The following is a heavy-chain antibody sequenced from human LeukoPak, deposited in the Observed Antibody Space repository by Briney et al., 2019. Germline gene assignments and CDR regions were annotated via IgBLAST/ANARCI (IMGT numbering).Heavy chain of an antibody. V-gene: IGHV3-23*01. CDR3: AKDRSIAVADGNDY. CDR2: ISGSGGST. Sequence: PGGSLRLSCAASGFTFSSYAMICLRQAPGKGLEWVSAISGSGGSTYYADSVKGRFTISRDNSKNTLYLQMNSLRAEDTAVYYCAKDRSIAVADGNDYWGQGTLVTVSS. CDR1: GFTFSSYA. D-gene: IGHD6-19*01. J-gene: IGHJ4*02.